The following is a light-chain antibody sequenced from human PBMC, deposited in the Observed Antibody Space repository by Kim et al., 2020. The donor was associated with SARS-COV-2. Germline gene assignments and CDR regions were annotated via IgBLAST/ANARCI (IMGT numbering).Light chain of an antibody. J-gene: IGLJ3*02. Sequence: QSVLTQPPSASGTPGQRVKISCSGSSSNIGSNTVNWYQLFPGTAPKLLIYNNDRRPSGVPDRFSGSKSGTSASLAISGLLSEDEADYYCATWDDSLNGWVFGGGTKLTVL. CDR1: SSNIGSNT. CDR3: ATWDDSLNGWV. V-gene: IGLV1-44*01. CDR2: NND.